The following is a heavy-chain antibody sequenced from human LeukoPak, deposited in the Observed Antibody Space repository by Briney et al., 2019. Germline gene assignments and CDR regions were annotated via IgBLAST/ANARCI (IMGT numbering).Heavy chain of an antibody. CDR3: AKAATAMGSGDYYYYGMDV. CDR2: ISWNSGSI. J-gene: IGHJ6*02. D-gene: IGHD5-18*01. V-gene: IGHV3-9*01. CDR1: GLTFDDYA. Sequence: GGSLRLSCAASGLTFDDYAMHWVRQAPGKGLEWVSGISWNSGSIGYADSVKGRFTISRDNAKNSLYLQMNSLRAEDTALYYCAKAATAMGSGDYYYYGMDVWGQGTTVTVSS.